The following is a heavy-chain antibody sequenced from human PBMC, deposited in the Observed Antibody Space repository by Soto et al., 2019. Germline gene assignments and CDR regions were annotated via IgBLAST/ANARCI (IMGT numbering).Heavy chain of an antibody. Sequence: GGSLRLSCAASGFTFSSYDMHWVRQATGKGLEWVSAIGTAGDTYYPGSVKGRFTISRENAKNSLYLQMNSLRAEDTAVYYCAYGDYVVGPLASWGQGTLVTVSS. J-gene: IGHJ5*02. D-gene: IGHD4-17*01. CDR2: IGTAGDT. CDR3: AYGDYVVGPLAS. CDR1: GFTFSSYD. V-gene: IGHV3-13*01.